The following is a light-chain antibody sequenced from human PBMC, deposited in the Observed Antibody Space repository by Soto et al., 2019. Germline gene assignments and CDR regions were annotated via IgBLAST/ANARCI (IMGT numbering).Light chain of an antibody. J-gene: IGKJ5*01. CDR3: QQHGQWPIT. CDR1: QSVSSS. Sequence: EIVLTQSPATLSSFPGDIVTLSFRASQSVSSSLAWYQQKPGQAPRLLIYGISKRATDIPDRFSGSGSGTEFTLTISSLQPEDFATYYCQQHGQWPITFGQGTRLEIK. CDR2: GIS. V-gene: IGKV3-11*01.